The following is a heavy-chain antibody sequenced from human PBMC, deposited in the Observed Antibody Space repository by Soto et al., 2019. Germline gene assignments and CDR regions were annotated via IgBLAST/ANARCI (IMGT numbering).Heavy chain of an antibody. D-gene: IGHD3-3*01. CDR2: ISGSGGST. J-gene: IGHJ5*02. Sequence: EVQLLESGGGLVQPGGSLRLSCAASGFTFSSYAMSWVRQAPGKGLEWVSAISGSGGSTYYADSVKGRFTISRDNSKNTLYLQMTRLRAEDTAVYYCAKGSYDFWTNWFDPWGQGTLVTVSS. V-gene: IGHV3-23*01. CDR3: AKGSYDFWTNWFDP. CDR1: GFTFSSYA.